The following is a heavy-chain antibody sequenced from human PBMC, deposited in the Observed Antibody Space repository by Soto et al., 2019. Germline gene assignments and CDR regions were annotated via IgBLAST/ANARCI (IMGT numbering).Heavy chain of an antibody. V-gene: IGHV4-4*07. CDR1: GGSVSDYY. D-gene: IGHD2-21*02. CDR2: IHPSGNT. Sequence: QVPLQESGPGLVKPSEPLSLTCTVYGGSVSDYYWSWVRQPAGKGPEYIGRIHPSGNTNYNPSLKSRVTMSVDTSHNQFSLRLSSVTAADTAVYYCARGPYCGGDCFFASWGQGALVTVSS. J-gene: IGHJ5*01. CDR3: ARGPYCGGDCFFAS.